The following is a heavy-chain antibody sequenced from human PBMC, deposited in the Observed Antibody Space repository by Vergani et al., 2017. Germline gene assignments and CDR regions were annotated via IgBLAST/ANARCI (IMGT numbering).Heavy chain of an antibody. D-gene: IGHD3-10*01. CDR3: ARHGGSGNFYHLVDS. J-gene: IGHJ4*02. CDR1: NYSISRGYF. CDR2: FHHTGMT. V-gene: IGHV4-38-2*02. Sequence: QVQLQESGPGLVKPSETLSLTCIVSNYSISRGYFWGWIRRPPGKGLEWIASFHHTGMTYNNPSLKSRVTISVDTSKKLISLMLNSVTSADTALYYCARHGGSGNFYHLVDSWGQATLVTVSS.